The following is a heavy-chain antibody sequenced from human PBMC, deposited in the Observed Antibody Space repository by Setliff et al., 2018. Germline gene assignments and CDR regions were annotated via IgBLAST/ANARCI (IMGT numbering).Heavy chain of an antibody. V-gene: IGHV4-34*01. J-gene: IGHJ4*02. CDR3: ARGRIAERPEAVDY. Sequence: PSETLSLTCAVYGESFDNHYWTWIRQPPGERLEWIGEINHRGFTDYKPSLKSRLTMSVDTSRNQFSLSLGSVTAADTGVYYCARGRIAERPEAVDYWGQGTPVTVSS. CDR1: GESFDNHY. CDR2: INHRGFT. D-gene: IGHD6-6*01.